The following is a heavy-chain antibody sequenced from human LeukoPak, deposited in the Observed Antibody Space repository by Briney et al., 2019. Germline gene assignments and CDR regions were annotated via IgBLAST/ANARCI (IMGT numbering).Heavy chain of an antibody. CDR1: GFTFTTYA. CDR2: INGGGDKT. Sequence: GGSLRLSCAASGFTFTTYAINWVRQAPGKGLEWVSGINGGGDKTYYADSVNGRFTISRDNSKNTVSLQMSSLRAEDTALYYCAKDLALAGTGGGFDVWGQGTRVAVSS. V-gene: IGHV3-23*01. J-gene: IGHJ3*01. D-gene: IGHD6-19*01. CDR3: AKDLALAGTGGGFDV.